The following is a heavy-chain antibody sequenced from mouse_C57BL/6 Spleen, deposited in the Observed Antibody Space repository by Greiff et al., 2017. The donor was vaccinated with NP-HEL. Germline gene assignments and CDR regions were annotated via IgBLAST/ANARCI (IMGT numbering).Heavy chain of an antibody. D-gene: IGHD2-5*01. CDR1: GYTFTSYW. J-gene: IGHJ3*01. CDR2: IDPSDSYT. CDR3: ARDYSNYACFAY. Sequence: VQLQQPGAELVMPGASVKLSCKASGYTFTSYWMHWVKQRPGQGLEWIGEIDPSDSYTNYNQKFKGKSTLTVDKSSSTAYMQLSSLTSEDSAVDYCARDYSNYACFAYWGQGTLVTVSA. V-gene: IGHV1-69*01.